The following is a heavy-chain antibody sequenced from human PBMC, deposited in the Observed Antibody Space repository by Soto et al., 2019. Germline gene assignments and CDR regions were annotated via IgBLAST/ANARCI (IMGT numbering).Heavy chain of an antibody. J-gene: IGHJ6*03. Sequence: GGSLRLSCAASGFTFSSYAMHWVRQAPGKGLEYVSAISSNGGSTYYANSVKGRFTISRDNSKNTLYLQMGSLRAEDMAVYYCARDLFSEWSGHPHYYYMDVWGKGTTVTVSS. D-gene: IGHD3-3*01. V-gene: IGHV3-64*01. CDR3: ARDLFSEWSGHPHYYYMDV. CDR2: ISSNGGST. CDR1: GFTFSSYA.